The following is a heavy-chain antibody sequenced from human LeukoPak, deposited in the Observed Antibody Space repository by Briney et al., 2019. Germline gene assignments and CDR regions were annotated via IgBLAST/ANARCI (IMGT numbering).Heavy chain of an antibody. CDR1: GYTFTSYY. D-gene: IGHD2-15*01. J-gene: IGHJ4*02. V-gene: IGHV7-4-1*02. CDR2: INTNTGNP. Sequence: GASVKVSCKASGYTFTSYYMHWVRQAPGQGLEWMGWINTNTGNPTYAQGFTGWFVFSLDTSVSTAYLQISSLKAEDTAVYYCASSYCSGGHCYPQQTVYYFDFWGQGTLVTVSS. CDR3: ASSYCSGGHCYPQQTVYYFDF.